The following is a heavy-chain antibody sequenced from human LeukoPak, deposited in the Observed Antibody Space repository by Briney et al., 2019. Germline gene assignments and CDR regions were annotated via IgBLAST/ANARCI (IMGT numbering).Heavy chain of an antibody. CDR1: GGSLSSSSYY. Sequence: PSETLSLTCTVSGGSLSSSSYYWGWIRQPPEKGLEWIGSIYYSGSTYYNPSLKSRVTISVDTSKNQLSLKLSSVTAADTAVYYCARPLVRDYYFDYWGQGTLVTVSS. D-gene: IGHD4/OR15-4a*01. CDR2: IYYSGST. V-gene: IGHV4-39*01. J-gene: IGHJ4*02. CDR3: ARPLVRDYYFDY.